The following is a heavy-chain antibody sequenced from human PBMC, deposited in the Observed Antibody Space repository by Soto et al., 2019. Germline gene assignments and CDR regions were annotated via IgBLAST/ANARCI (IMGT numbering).Heavy chain of an antibody. CDR2: ISGSGSTI. CDR1: GSTFSSYA. D-gene: IGHD5-12*01. J-gene: IGHJ4*02. V-gene: IGHV3-23*01. Sequence: GGSLRLSCAASGSTFSSYAVSWVRQAPGKGPEWISSISGSGSTIYYADSVKGRFTISRDNSKNTLYLQMSSLRAEDTAVYYCARGEWLATIKPYFAYWGQGPLVTVSS. CDR3: ARGEWLATIKPYFAY.